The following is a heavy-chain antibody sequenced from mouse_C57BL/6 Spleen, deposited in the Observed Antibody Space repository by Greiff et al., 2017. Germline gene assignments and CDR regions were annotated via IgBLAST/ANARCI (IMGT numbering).Heavy chain of an antibody. D-gene: IGHD2-1*01. CDR3: ARDGNYAMDY. V-gene: IGHV1-61*01. CDR2: IYPSDSET. J-gene: IGHJ4*01. Sequence: QVQLKQPGAELVRPGSSVTLSCKASGYTFTSYWMDWVKQRPGQGLEWIGNIYPSDSETHYNQKFKDKATLTVDKSSSTAYVQLSSLTSDDSAVYYCARDGNYAMDYWGKGTSVTVSS. CDR1: GYTFTSYW.